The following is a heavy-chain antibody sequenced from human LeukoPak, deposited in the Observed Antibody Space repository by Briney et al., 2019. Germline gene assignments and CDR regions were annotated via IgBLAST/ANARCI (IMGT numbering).Heavy chain of an antibody. V-gene: IGHV4-4*02. CDR3: SRESGAFCPFGY. J-gene: IGHJ4*02. CDR1: GFTFSGYSM. CDR2: ISLSGQT. D-gene: IGHD1-26*01. Sequence: PGGSLRLSCAASGFTFSGYSMNWVRQPPGQGLEWIGEISLSGQTNFNPSLNGRVTMSLDESRNQLSLKLTSVTAADTAIYYCSRESGAFCPFGYWGQGTLVIVPP.